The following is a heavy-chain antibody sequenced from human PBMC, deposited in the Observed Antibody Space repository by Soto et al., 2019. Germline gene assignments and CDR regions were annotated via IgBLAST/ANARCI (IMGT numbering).Heavy chain of an antibody. J-gene: IGHJ2*01. Sequence: QVQLVESGGGVVQPGRSLRLSCAASGFTFSSYGMHWVRQAPGKGLEWVAVIWYDGSKRYYADSVKGQFTISRDNSKNTLYVQMNSLRAEDTAVYYCARLRSWYFDLWGRGTLVTVSS. CDR2: IWYDGSKR. V-gene: IGHV3-33*01. CDR1: GFTFSSYG. CDR3: ARLRSWYFDL.